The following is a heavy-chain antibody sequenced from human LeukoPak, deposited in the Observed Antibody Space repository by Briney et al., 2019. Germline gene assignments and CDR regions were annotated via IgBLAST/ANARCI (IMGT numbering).Heavy chain of an antibody. CDR1: GDSVSSNSAA. J-gene: IGHJ4*02. Sequence: SQTLSLTCAISGDSVSSNSAAWNWIRQSPSRGLEWLGRTYYRSKWYNDYAVSVKSRITINPDTSKNQFSLQLNSVTPEDTAVYYCARDADYYDSSGYYPASTFDYWGQGTLVTVSS. CDR2: TYYRSKWYN. V-gene: IGHV6-1*01. CDR3: ARDADYYDSSGYYPASTFDY. D-gene: IGHD3-22*01.